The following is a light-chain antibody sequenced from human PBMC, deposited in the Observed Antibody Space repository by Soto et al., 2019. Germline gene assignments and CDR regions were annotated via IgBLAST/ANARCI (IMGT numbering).Light chain of an antibody. CDR1: SSDVGNYNS. Sequence: QSVLTQPPSASGSPGQSVTIFCTGTSSDVGNYNSVSWYQQHPGKAPKLVIFEVNKRPSGVPHRFSGSKSGNTASLTVSGLQPEDEADYYCSSYSGGNDLVFGGGTKLTVL. CDR3: SSYSGGNDLV. V-gene: IGLV2-8*01. J-gene: IGLJ3*02. CDR2: EVN.